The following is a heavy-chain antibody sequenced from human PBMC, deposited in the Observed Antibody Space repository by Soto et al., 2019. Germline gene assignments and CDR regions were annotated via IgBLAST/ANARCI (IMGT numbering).Heavy chain of an antibody. J-gene: IGHJ4*02. D-gene: IGHD6-19*01. CDR1: GGSFSGYY. CDR3: ARGPGIAVAGYYFDY. CDR2: INHSGST. Sequence: SSETLSLTCAVYGGSFSGYYWSWIRQPPGKGLEWIGEINHSGSTNYNPSLKSRVTISVDTSKNQFSLKLSSVTAADTAVYYCARGPGIAVAGYYFDYWGQGTLVTVSS. V-gene: IGHV4-34*01.